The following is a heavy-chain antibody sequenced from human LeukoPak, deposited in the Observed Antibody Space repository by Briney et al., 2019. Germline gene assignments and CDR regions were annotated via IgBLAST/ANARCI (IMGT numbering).Heavy chain of an antibody. D-gene: IGHD3-22*01. CDR1: GGSFSGYY. V-gene: IGHV4-31*11. CDR3: ARYYYDSSGYYYTDY. Sequence: SETLSLTCAVYGGSFSGYYWSWIRQHPGKGLEWIGYIYYSGSTYYNPSLKSRVTISVDTSKNQFSLKLSSVTAADTAVYYCARYYYDSSGYYYTDYWGQGTLVTVSS. J-gene: IGHJ4*02. CDR2: IYYSGST.